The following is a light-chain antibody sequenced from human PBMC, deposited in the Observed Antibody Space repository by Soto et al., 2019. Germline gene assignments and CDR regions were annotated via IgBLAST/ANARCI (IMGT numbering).Light chain of an antibody. CDR2: DTS. V-gene: IGKV3-11*01. CDR3: QQRNTWSPIFT. Sequence: EIALTQSPATLSLSPGERATLSCRASQSVSSYLAWYQQKPGQPPRLLIYDTSNRATGIPARFSGSGSGTDFTLTISSLEPEDFAVYYCQQRNTWSPIFTFGPGTKVEIK. J-gene: IGKJ3*01. CDR1: QSVSSY.